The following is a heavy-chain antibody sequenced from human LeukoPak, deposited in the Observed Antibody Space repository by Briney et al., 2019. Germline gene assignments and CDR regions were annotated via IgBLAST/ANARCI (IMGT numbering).Heavy chain of an antibody. CDR3: ARGEVLRFLEWLYAIDY. J-gene: IGHJ4*02. CDR2: INPSGGST. D-gene: IGHD3-3*01. Sequence: GASVKVSCKASGYTFTSYYMHWVRQAPGQGLEWMGTINPSGGSTSYAQEFQGRVTMTRDTSTSTVYMELSSLRSEDTAVYYCARGEVLRFLEWLYAIDYWGQGTLVTVSS. CDR1: GYTFTSYY. V-gene: IGHV1-46*01.